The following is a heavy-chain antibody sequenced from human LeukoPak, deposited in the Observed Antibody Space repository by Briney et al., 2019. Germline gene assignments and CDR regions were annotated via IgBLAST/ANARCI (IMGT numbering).Heavy chain of an antibody. D-gene: IGHD6-13*01. J-gene: IGHJ4*02. CDR2: ISSNGGST. Sequence: GGSLRLSCAASGFTFSSYAMHWVRQAPGKGLEYVSAISSNGGSTYYANSVKGRFTISRDNSKNTLYLQMGSLRAEDMAVYYCARDGIAAAGGGFDYWGQGTLVTVSS. CDR3: ARDGIAAAGGGFDY. V-gene: IGHV3-64*01. CDR1: GFTFSSYA.